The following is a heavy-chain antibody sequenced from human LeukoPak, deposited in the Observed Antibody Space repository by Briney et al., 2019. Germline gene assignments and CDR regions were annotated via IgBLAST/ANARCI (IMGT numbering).Heavy chain of an antibody. V-gene: IGHV1-2*02. D-gene: IGHD4-17*01. Sequence: ASVKVSCKASGDTFNNHAISWVRQAPGQGLEWMGWVNPNSGGTKYAQKFQGRVTMTRDTSISTAYMELSSLRSEDTAVYYCARENEKDYGDYGHSDYWGQGTLVTVSS. CDR1: GDTFNNHA. CDR3: ARENEKDYGDYGHSDY. CDR2: VNPNSGGT. J-gene: IGHJ4*02.